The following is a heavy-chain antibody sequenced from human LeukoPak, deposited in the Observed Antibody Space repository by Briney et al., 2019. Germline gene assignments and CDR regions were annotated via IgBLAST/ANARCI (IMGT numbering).Heavy chain of an antibody. V-gene: IGHV1-18*01. CDR3: ARDQPDYGSGSYYYYYYMDV. D-gene: IGHD3-10*01. Sequence: ASVKVSCKASGYTFTSYGISWVRQAPGQGLEWMGWISAYNGNTNYAQKLQGRVTMTTDTSTSTAYMELRSLRSDDTAVYYCARDQPDYGSGSYYYYYYMDVWGQGTTVTVSS. CDR2: ISAYNGNT. CDR1: GYTFTSYG. J-gene: IGHJ6*03.